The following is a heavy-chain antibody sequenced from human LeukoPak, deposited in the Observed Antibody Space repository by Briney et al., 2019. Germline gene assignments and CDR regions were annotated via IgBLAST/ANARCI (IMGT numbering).Heavy chain of an antibody. CDR2: IYYSGST. CDR1: GDSISSSTYY. Sequence: SETLSLTCTVSGDSISSSTYYWGWIRQPPGKGLEWIGSIYYSGSTYYNPSLKSRVTISVDTSKNQFSLKLSSVTAADTAVYYCAMTLGYCSGGSCYWAAFDIWGQGTMVTVSS. CDR3: AMTLGYCSGGSCYWAAFDI. D-gene: IGHD2-15*01. J-gene: IGHJ3*02. V-gene: IGHV4-39*01.